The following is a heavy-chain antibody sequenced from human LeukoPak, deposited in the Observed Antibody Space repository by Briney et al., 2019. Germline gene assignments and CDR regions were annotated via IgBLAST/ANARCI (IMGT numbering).Heavy chain of an antibody. J-gene: IGHJ4*02. V-gene: IGHV3-7*03. CDR3: TRVFGGYDVSDY. CDR2: IKKDGSQK. CDR1: GFTFSSFW. Sequence: PGGSLRLSCAAFGFTFSSFWMGWVRQAPGKGLEWVANIKKDGSQKYYVDSVEGRFTISRDNAKNSLYLQMDSLRVDDTAVYYCTRVFGGYDVSDYWGQGTLVTVSS. D-gene: IGHD3-3*01.